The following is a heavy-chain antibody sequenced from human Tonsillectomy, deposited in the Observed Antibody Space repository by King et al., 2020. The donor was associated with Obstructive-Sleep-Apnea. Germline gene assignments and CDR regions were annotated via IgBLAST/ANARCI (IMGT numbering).Heavy chain of an antibody. J-gene: IGHJ5*02. CDR1: GDSISSTTYY. Sequence: QLQESGPGLVKPSETLSLTCTVSGDSISSTTYYWGWIRQPPGKGLEGIANVFYTGRTYYNPSLKSRVTISVDTSKNQFSLTLSSVTAADTAVYYCAREWAGSTNWFDPWGQGTLVTVSS. CDR2: VFYTGRT. CDR3: AREWAGSTNWFDP. D-gene: IGHD2-2*01. V-gene: IGHV4-39*07.